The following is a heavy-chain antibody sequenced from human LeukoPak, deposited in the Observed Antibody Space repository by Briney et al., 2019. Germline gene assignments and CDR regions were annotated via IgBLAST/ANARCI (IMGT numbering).Heavy chain of an antibody. Sequence: ASVKVSCKASGYTFTSYGISWVRQAPGQRLEWMGWISAYNGNTNYAQKLQGRVTMTTDTSTSTAYMELRSLRSDDTAVYYCARTESIVVVPTPLDYWGQGTLVTVSS. CDR3: ARTESIVVVPTPLDY. D-gene: IGHD2-2*01. V-gene: IGHV1-18*04. CDR2: ISAYNGNT. J-gene: IGHJ4*02. CDR1: GYTFTSYG.